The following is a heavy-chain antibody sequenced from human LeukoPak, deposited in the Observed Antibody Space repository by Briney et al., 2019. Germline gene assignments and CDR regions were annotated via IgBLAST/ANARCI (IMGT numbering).Heavy chain of an antibody. Sequence: PGGSLRLSCAASGFTFSNAWMSWVRQAPGKGLEWVGRIKSKTDGGTTDYAAPVKGRFTISRDDSKNTLYLQMNSLKTEDTAVYYRTTDLQYDFWSGYTTYDFDYWGQGTLVTVSS. D-gene: IGHD3-3*01. CDR3: TTDLQYDFWSGYTTYDFDY. V-gene: IGHV3-15*01. CDR2: IKSKTDGGTT. CDR1: GFTFSNAW. J-gene: IGHJ4*02.